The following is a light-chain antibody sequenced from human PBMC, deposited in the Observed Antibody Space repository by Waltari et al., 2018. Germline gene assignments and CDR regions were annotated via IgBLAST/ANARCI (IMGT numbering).Light chain of an antibody. CDR2: GAS. Sequence: EIVLTQSPGTLSLSPGERATLSCRASQSVSSSYLAWYQQKPSQAPRLLIYGASSRATGIPDRFNGSGSGTDFTLTISRLEPEDFAVYYCQQYGSSPALTFGGGTKVEIK. CDR3: QQYGSSPALT. J-gene: IGKJ4*01. CDR1: QSVSSSY. V-gene: IGKV3-20*01.